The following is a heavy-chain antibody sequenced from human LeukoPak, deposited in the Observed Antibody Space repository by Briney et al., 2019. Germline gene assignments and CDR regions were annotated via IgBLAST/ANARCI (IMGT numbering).Heavy chain of an antibody. CDR2: ISNSGGST. CDR3: ASPSDSSGWYFDY. V-gene: IGHV3-23*01. J-gene: IGHJ4*02. Sequence: GGSLRLSCAASGFTFPNYAMSWVRQAPGKGLEWVSVISNSGGSTWYADSVKGRFTISRDNSKNTLCLQMDSLRAEDTAVYYCASPSDSSGWYFDYWGQGTLVTVSS. D-gene: IGHD6-19*01. CDR1: GFTFPNYA.